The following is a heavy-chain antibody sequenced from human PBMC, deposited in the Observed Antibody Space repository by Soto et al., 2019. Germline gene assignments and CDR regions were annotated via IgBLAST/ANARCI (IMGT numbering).Heavy chain of an antibody. J-gene: IGHJ6*02. D-gene: IGHD3-22*01. CDR1: GLIFSSYG. Sequence: VQLVESGGGLVKPGGSLRLSCAASGLIFSSYGMHWVRQAPGKGLEWVAVIWYDGSNKYYADSVKGRFTISRDNSKNTLYLQMNSLRAEDTAVYYCARVGLGYYDSSGYYYYYGMDVWGQGTTVTVSS. CDR2: IWYDGSNK. V-gene: IGHV3-33*08. CDR3: ARVGLGYYDSSGYYYYYGMDV.